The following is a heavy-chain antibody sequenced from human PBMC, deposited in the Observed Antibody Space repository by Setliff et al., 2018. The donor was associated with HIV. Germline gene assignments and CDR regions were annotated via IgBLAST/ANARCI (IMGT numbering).Heavy chain of an antibody. D-gene: IGHD3-10*01. CDR2: IYPGDSDT. V-gene: IGHV5-51*01. CDR1: GYSFTNYW. J-gene: IGHJ5*02. Sequence: GESLKISCKGSGYSFTNYWIGWVRQMPGKGLEWMGIIYPGDSDTRYSPSFQGQVTFSADKSISAVYLQWTSLKASDSAMYYCASGSGIDWFDPWGQGTLVTVSS. CDR3: ASGSGIDWFDP.